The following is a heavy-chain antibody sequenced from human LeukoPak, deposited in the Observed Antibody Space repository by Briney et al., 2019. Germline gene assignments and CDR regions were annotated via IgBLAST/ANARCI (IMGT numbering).Heavy chain of an antibody. CDR1: GYTFTSYG. D-gene: IGHD3-10*01. J-gene: IGHJ5*02. CDR3: AREGSGLWFGELFHITYAFWFDP. CDR2: ISAYNGNT. V-gene: IGHV1-18*01. Sequence: GASVKVSCKASGYTFTSYGISWVRQAPGQGLEWMGWISAYNGNTNYAQKLQGRVTMTTDTSTNTAYMELRSLRSDDTAVYYCAREGSGLWFGELFHITYAFWFDPWGQGTLVTVSS.